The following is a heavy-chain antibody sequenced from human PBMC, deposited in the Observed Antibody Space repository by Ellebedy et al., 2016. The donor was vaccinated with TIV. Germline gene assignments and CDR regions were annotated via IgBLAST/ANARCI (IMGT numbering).Heavy chain of an antibody. Sequence: MPSETLSLTCTVSGDSISSSSFFWGCIRQPPGKGLEWIGNIYYSGTTYYSPPLKSRFTISVDTSRNQFSLNLSSVTAADTAVYYCARVLRAGRSGDYFDYWGQGALVTVSS. CDR1: GDSISSSSFF. CDR2: IYYSGTT. J-gene: IGHJ4*02. CDR3: ARVLRAGRSGDYFDY. V-gene: IGHV4-39*07. D-gene: IGHD1-1*01.